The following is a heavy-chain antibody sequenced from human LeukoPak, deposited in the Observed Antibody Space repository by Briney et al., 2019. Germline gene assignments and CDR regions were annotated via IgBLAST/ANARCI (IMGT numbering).Heavy chain of an antibody. D-gene: IGHD2-21*02. J-gene: IGHJ4*02. CDR3: ARGGGDIPINY. V-gene: IGHV3-21*01. Sequence: GGSLRLSCAASGFTFSTFTMNWVRQAPGKGLGWVSSISNSRYTYYADAVKGRFTISRDNARNSLYLEMNSLRAEDTALYYCARGGGDIPINYWGQGTLVTVSS. CDR1: GFTFSTFT. CDR2: ISNSRYT.